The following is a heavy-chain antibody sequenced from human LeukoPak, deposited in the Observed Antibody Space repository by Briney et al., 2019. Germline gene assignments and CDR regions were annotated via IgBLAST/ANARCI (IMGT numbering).Heavy chain of an antibody. D-gene: IGHD6-6*01. CDR2: INPSGGST. V-gene: IGHV1-46*01. J-gene: IGHJ4*02. Sequence: ASVKVSCKASGYTFTSYYMHWVRQAPGQGLEWMGIINPSGGSTSYAQKFQDRVTMTRDTSTSTVYMELSSLRSEDTAVYYCARDSRAARPLGYFDYWGQGTLVTVSS. CDR3: ARDSRAARPLGYFDY. CDR1: GYTFTSYY.